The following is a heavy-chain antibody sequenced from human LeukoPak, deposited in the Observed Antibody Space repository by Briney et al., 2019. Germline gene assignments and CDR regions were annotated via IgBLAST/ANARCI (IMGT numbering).Heavy chain of an antibody. D-gene: IGHD6-19*01. V-gene: IGHV1-18*01. CDR1: GYTFTSYG. CDR3: ARPTVAGRRDWFDP. CDR2: ISAYNAYT. J-gene: IGHJ5*02. Sequence: ASVKVSCKASGYTFTSYGISWVRQAPGQGLEWVGWISAYNAYTNYTQKLQGRVTMTTDTSTSTAYMELRSLRSDDTAVYYCARPTVAGRRDWFDPWGQGTLVTVYS.